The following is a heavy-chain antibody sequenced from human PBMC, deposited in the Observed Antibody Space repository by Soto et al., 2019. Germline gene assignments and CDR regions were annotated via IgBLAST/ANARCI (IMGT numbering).Heavy chain of an antibody. D-gene: IGHD3-16*01. CDR3: AKVGGAHLTITPHPPPY. CDR2: ISGSGGST. J-gene: IGHJ4*02. Sequence: ELQLLESGGGLVQPGGSLRLSCAASGFTFSSYAMSWVRQAPGKGLEWVSAISGSGGSTYYADSVKGRFTISRDNSKNTLYLQMNSLRAEDTAVYYCAKVGGAHLTITPHPPPYWGQGTLVTVSS. V-gene: IGHV3-23*01. CDR1: GFTFSSYA.